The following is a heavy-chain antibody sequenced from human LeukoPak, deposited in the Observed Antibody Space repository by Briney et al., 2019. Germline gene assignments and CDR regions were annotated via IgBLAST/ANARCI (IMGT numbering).Heavy chain of an antibody. CDR1: GYSFTSVW. CDR2: IYPGDSDT. D-gene: IGHD3-10*01. J-gene: IGHJ5*01. Sequence: GESLKISCKGFGYSFTSVWIGWVRQMPGKGLEWMAIIYPGDSDTRYSPSFQGQVTISADKFNNTAYLQWGSLKASDTATYFFAKKNVEDNSGKDYKQGFDSWGQGTLVTVSS. V-gene: IGHV5-51*01. CDR3: AKKNVEDNSGKDYKQGFDS.